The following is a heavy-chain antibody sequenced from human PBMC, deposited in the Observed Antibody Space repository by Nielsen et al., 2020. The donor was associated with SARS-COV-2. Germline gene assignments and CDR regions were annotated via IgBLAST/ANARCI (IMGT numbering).Heavy chain of an antibody. CDR2: ISYDGSNK. CDR1: GFTFSSYA. J-gene: IGHJ6*02. CDR3: AREDIVVVTATSFYYYYGMDV. Sequence: GGSLRLSCAASGFTFSSYAMHWVRQAPGKGLEWVAVISYDGSNKYYADSVKGRFTISRDNSKNTLYLQMNSLRAEDTAVYYCAREDIVVVTATSFYYYYGMDVWGQGTTVTVSS. V-gene: IGHV3-30-3*01. D-gene: IGHD2-21*02.